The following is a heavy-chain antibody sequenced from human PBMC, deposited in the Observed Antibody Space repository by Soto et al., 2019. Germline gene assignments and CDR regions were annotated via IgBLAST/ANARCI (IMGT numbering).Heavy chain of an antibody. Sequence: GGSLRLSCAASGFTFSDYYMNWIRQAPGKGLEWVSYISSGAITIYYADSVKGRFTISRDNAKNSLYLQMNSLRGEDTAVYYCARAFHPVAEPVDYWGQGTLVTVSS. J-gene: IGHJ4*02. V-gene: IGHV3-11*04. CDR2: ISSGAITI. CDR3: ARAFHPVAEPVDY. CDR1: GFTFSDYY. D-gene: IGHD6-19*01.